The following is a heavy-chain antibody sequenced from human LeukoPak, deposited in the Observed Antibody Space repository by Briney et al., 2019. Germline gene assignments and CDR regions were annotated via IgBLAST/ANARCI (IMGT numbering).Heavy chain of an antibody. V-gene: IGHV3-48*01. J-gene: IGHJ4*02. CDR3: ARDEAIAVAANFDY. CDR1: GFTFSSYS. CDR2: ISSSISTI. Sequence: GGSLRLSCAASGFTFSSYSMNWVRQAPRKGLEWVSYISSSISTIYYADSVKGRSTISRDNAKNSLYMQMNSLRAEDTAVYYCARDEAIAVAANFDYWGQGTLVTVSS. D-gene: IGHD6-19*01.